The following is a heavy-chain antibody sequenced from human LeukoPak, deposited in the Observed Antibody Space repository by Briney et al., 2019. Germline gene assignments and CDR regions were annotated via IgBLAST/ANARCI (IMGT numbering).Heavy chain of an antibody. V-gene: IGHV3-23*01. D-gene: IGHD2-15*01. CDR1: GFTFSSYA. Sequence: PGGSLRLSCAASGFTFSSYAMSGVRQAPGRGLEWVSAISGSGGSTYYADSVKGRFTISRDNSKNTLYLQMNSLRAEDTAVYYCAKDLAGIFDYWGQGTLVTVSS. CDR3: AKDLAGIFDY. CDR2: ISGSGGST. J-gene: IGHJ4*02.